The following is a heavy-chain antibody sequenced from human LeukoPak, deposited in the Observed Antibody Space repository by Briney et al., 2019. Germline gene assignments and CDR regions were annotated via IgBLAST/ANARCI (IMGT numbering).Heavy chain of an antibody. V-gene: IGHV3-23*01. Sequence: GSLRLSCAASGFTFSTYAMSWVRPAPGKGLEWVSGLSGSGSSAYYADSVKGRFTISRDNSKNTLYLQMNSLRPEDTAVYYCAKGLTNLGDDWGQGTLVTVSS. CDR1: GFTFSTYA. CDR2: LSGSGSSA. J-gene: IGHJ4*02. CDR3: AKGLTNLGDD. D-gene: IGHD3-9*01.